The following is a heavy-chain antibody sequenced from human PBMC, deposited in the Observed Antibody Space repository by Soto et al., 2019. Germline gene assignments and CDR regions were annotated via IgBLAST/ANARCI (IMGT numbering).Heavy chain of an antibody. CDR1: GGSISSGGYY. V-gene: IGHV4-31*03. CDR3: ARAGISLPRGFWSGYYGGINWFDP. D-gene: IGHD3-3*01. Sequence: LSLTCTVSGGSISSGGYYWSWIRQHPGKGLEWIGYIYYSGSTYYNPSLKSRVTISVDTSKNQFSLKLSSVTAADTAVYYCARAGISLPRGFWSGYYGGINWFDPWGQGTLVTVSS. CDR2: IYYSGST. J-gene: IGHJ5*02.